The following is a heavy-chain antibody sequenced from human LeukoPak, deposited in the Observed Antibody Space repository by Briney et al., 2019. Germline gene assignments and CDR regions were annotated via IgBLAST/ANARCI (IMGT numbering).Heavy chain of an antibody. J-gene: IGHJ4*02. CDR2: INPNSGGT. V-gene: IGHV1-2*02. D-gene: IGHD3-22*01. Sequence: ASVKVCCKASGYTFTGYYMHWVRQAPGQGLEWMGWINPNSGGTNYAQKFQGRVTMTRDTSISTAYMELSRLRSDDTAVYYCARMSRWSASSGYYDDGDYWGQGTLVTVSS. CDR1: GYTFTGYY. CDR3: ARMSRWSASSGYYDDGDY.